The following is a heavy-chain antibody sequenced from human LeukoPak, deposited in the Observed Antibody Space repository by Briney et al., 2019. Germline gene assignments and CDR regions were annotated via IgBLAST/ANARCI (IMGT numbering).Heavy chain of an antibody. D-gene: IGHD6-19*01. J-gene: IGHJ4*02. CDR1: GFTFSSYS. CDR3: ARDQDIAVAGIDY. Sequence: GGSPRLSCAASGFTFSSYSMNWVRQAPGKGLEWVSSISSSSSYIYYADSVKGRFTISRDNAKNSLYLQMNSLRAEDTAVYYCARDQDIAVAGIDYWGQGTLVTVSS. V-gene: IGHV3-21*01. CDR2: ISSSSSYI.